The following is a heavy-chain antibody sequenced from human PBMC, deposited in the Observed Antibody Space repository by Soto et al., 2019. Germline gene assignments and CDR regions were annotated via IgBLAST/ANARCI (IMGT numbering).Heavy chain of an antibody. CDR1: GRSLSSDRYY. Sequence: QLQLQESGPGLLKPSETPSLTCTVSGRSLSSDRYYWGWIRQPPGKGLEWIGSTYYSGTTYYNPSLQSRVTISVATTGKQLPLRRSCVTAADTAVYYCALFGSGGGSYRTAFWSFDFSGRGTLVTVSP. CDR3: ALFGSGGGSYRTAFWSFDF. D-gene: IGHD2-15*01. CDR2: TYYSGTT. J-gene: IGHJ2*01. V-gene: IGHV4-39*05.